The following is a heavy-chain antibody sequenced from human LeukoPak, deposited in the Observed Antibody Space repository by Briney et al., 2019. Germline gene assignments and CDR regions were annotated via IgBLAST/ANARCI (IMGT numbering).Heavy chain of an antibody. CDR2: MNPNSGNT. Sequence: GASVKVSCKASGYTFTSYDINWVRQATGQGLEWMGWMNPNSGNTGYAQKFQGTGTMTRNTSISTAYMELSSMRSEKTAVYDCARGVGIAKYHDYYYYMDVWGKGTTVTVSS. D-gene: IGHD6-13*01. V-gene: IGHV1-8*01. J-gene: IGHJ6*03. CDR1: GYTFTSYD. CDR3: ARGVGIAKYHDYYYYMDV.